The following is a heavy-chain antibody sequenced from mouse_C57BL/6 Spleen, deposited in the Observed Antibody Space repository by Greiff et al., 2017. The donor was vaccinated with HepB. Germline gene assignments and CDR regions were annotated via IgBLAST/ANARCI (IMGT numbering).Heavy chain of an antibody. D-gene: IGHD2-1*01. J-gene: IGHJ4*01. CDR3: ARGDGNYGEGAMDY. Sequence: QVQLKESGAELVKPGASVKISCKASGYAFSSYWMNWVKQRPGKGLEWIGQIYPGDGDTNYNGKFKGKATLTADKSSSTAYMQLSSLTSEDSAVYFCARGDGNYGEGAMDYWGQGTSVTVSS. CDR2: IYPGDGDT. V-gene: IGHV1-80*01. CDR1: GYAFSSYW.